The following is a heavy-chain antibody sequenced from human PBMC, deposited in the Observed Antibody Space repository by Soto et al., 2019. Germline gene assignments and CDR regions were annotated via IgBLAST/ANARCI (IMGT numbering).Heavy chain of an antibody. J-gene: IGHJ5*02. V-gene: IGHV1-18*04. CDR1: GYTFTSYG. D-gene: IGHD5-12*01. CDR2: ISAYNGNT. Sequence: ASVKVSCKASGYTFTSYGISWVRQAPGQGLEWMGWISAYNGNTNYAQKLQGRVTMTTDTSTSTAYMELRSLTSEDTALYYCTRDLLPRYSFSGFDPWGQGTQVTVSS. CDR3: TRDLLPRYSFSGFDP.